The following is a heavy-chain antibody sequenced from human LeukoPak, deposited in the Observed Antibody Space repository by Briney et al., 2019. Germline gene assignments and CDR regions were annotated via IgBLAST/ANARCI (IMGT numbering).Heavy chain of an antibody. CDR2: IKEDGSER. D-gene: IGHD3-22*01. J-gene: IGHJ4*02. CDR3: ARDFPPFEVPHNYYDSSGYLGH. Sequence: PGGSLRLSCEGSAFIFSGHWMNWVRQTPGKGLEWVASIKEDGSERQYVDSVKGRFSISRDNTKGSLFLQLNSLRAEDTAVYYCARDFPPFEVPHNYYDSSGYLGHWGQGTLVTVSS. CDR1: AFIFSGHW. V-gene: IGHV3-7*03.